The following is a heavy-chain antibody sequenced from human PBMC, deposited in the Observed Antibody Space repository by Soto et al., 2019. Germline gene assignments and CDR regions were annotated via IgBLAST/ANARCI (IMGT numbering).Heavy chain of an antibody. D-gene: IGHD6-13*01. CDR3: AREGYEYYFDY. Sequence: GGSLRLSCAASGFTFSSYGMHWVRQAPGKGLEWVAVIWYDGSNKYYADSVKGRSTISRDNSKNTLYLQMNSLRAEDTAVYYCAREGYEYYFDYWGKGTLVTVSS. V-gene: IGHV3-33*01. CDR2: IWYDGSNK. CDR1: GFTFSSYG. J-gene: IGHJ4*02.